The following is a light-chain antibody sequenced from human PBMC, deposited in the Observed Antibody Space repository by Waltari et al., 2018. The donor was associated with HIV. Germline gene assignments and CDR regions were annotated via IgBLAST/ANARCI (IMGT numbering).Light chain of an antibody. V-gene: IGLV1-51*01. J-gene: IGLJ2*01. CDR3: GTWDTSLSAGV. Sequence: QSVLTQPPAVSAAPGQTVTISCPGSSSTIAHNYVSWYQQLPGTAPKLLIYDNNRRSSGIPDRFSGSKSGTSATLAIAGLQTGDEADYYCGTWDTSLSAGVFGGGTKVTVL. CDR1: SSTIAHNY. CDR2: DNN.